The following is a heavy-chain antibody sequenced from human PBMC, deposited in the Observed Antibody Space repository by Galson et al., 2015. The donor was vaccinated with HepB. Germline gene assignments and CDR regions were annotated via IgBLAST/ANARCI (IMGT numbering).Heavy chain of an antibody. CDR2: INQDGSLR. V-gene: IGHV3-7*03. CDR1: GVVFSSDW. Sequence: SLRLSCAASGVVFSSDWMTWVRQIPGKGLEWVANINQDGSLRQYVDSVKGRFTVSRDNAKNSLYLEMTSLRVEDTAVYYCAKDSAPRIGDYWGQGALVTVSS. CDR3: AKDSAPRIGDY. J-gene: IGHJ4*02. D-gene: IGHD2-15*01.